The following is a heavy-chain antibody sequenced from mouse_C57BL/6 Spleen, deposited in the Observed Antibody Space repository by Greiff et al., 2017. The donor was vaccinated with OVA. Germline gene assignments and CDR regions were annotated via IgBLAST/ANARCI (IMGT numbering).Heavy chain of an antibody. CDR1: GYTFTDYY. J-gene: IGHJ2*01. V-gene: IGHV1-26*01. CDR2: INPNNGGT. CDR3: AIWSDD. Sequence: EVQLQQSGPELVKPGASVKISCKASGYTFTDYYLNWVKQSHGKSLEWIGDINPNNGGTSYNQKFKGKATLTVDKSSSTAYMELRSLTSEDSAVYYCAIWSDDWGQGTTLTVSS.